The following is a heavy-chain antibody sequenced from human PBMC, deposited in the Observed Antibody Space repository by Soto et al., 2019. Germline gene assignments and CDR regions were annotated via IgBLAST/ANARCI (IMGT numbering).Heavy chain of an antibody. Sequence: EVQLVESGGGLVQPGGSLRLSCAASGFSFSDYYMDWVRQVPGKGLEWVGRTRNKANSYSAEYAPPVKGRFTISRHDLEDSMYLQMNNLKTEDTAVYYCARDTGGSYDYWGQGALVTVSP. CDR1: GFSFSDYY. CDR2: TRNKANSYSA. D-gene: IGHD1-26*01. V-gene: IGHV3-72*01. CDR3: ARDTGGSYDY. J-gene: IGHJ4*02.